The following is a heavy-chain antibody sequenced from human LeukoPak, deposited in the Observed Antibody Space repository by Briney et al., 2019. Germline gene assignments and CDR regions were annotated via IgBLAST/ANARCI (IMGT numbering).Heavy chain of an antibody. J-gene: IGHJ4*02. CDR3: ARWGPPHRDHYDSSGYSGPDDY. CDR2: MNPNSGNT. Sequence: ASVKVSCKASGYTFTSYDINWVRQATGQGLEWMGWMNPNSGNTGYAQKFQGRVTMTRNTSISTAYMELSSLRSEDTAVYYCARWGPPHRDHYDSSGYSGPDDYWGQGTLVTVSS. CDR1: GYTFTSYD. D-gene: IGHD3-22*01. V-gene: IGHV1-8*01.